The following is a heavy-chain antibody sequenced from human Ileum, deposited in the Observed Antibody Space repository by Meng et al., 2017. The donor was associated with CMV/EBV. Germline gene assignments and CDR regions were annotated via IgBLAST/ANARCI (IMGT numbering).Heavy chain of an antibody. Sequence: QVQLHASGPGLVKPSQPLSLTFTVSGGSISSGDYYWTWIRQPPGKGLEWIGYIYYSGTTYYNPSLKSRVSISVDTSRNQFSLQLSSVTAADTAVYYCARRSSGLFDYWGQGILVTVSS. J-gene: IGHJ4*02. V-gene: IGHV4-30-4*08. D-gene: IGHD6-13*01. CDR3: ARRSSGLFDY. CDR1: GGSISSGDYY. CDR2: IYYSGTT.